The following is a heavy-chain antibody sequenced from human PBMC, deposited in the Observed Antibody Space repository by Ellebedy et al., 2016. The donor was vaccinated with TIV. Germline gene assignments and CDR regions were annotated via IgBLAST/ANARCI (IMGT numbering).Heavy chain of an antibody. J-gene: IGHJ4*02. Sequence: GESLKISCSASGFTFSSYAMSWVRQAPGKRLEWVSGVTGDGVHTWYADSVKGRFTISRDNAKNSLYLQMNSLRAEDTAVYYCARGQLRLGELSLAPFDYWGQGTLVTVSS. CDR2: VTGDGVHT. CDR1: GFTFSSYA. CDR3: ARGQLRLGELSLAPFDY. D-gene: IGHD3-16*02. V-gene: IGHV3-23*01.